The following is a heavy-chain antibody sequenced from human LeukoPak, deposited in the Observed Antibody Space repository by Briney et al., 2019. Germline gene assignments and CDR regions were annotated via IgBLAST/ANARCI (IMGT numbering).Heavy chain of an antibody. Sequence: PSETLSLTCTVSGGSISSYYWSWIRQPPGKGLEWIGYIYYSGSTNYNPSLKSRVTISVDTSKNQSSLKLSSVTAADTAVYYCARQRSSGYSDFDYWGQGTLVTVSS. CDR3: ARQRSSGYSDFDY. J-gene: IGHJ4*02. V-gene: IGHV4-59*01. CDR1: GGSISSYY. D-gene: IGHD3-22*01. CDR2: IYYSGST.